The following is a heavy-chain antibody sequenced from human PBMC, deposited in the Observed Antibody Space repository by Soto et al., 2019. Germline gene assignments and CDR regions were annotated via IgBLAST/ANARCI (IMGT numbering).Heavy chain of an antibody. Sequence: SGPTLVNPTQTLTLTCTFSGFSLSTSGMCVSWIRQPPGKALEWLALIDWDDDKYYSTSLKTRLTISKDTSKNQVVLTMTNMDPVDTATYYCARMRDGSGIEYYFDYWGQGTLVTVSS. CDR2: IDWDDDK. V-gene: IGHV2-70*01. D-gene: IGHD3-10*01. J-gene: IGHJ4*02. CDR3: ARMRDGSGIEYYFDY. CDR1: GFSLSTSGMC.